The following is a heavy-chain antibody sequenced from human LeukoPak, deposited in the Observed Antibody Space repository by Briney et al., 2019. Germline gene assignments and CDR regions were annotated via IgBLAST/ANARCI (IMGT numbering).Heavy chain of an antibody. J-gene: IGHJ6*03. CDR1: GGTFSSYA. CDR2: INPNSGGT. V-gene: IGHV1-2*06. D-gene: IGHD1-20*01. CDR3: ASEYNWNDPAYYYYMDV. Sequence: GASVKVSCKASGGTFSSYAISWVRQAPGQGLEWMGRINPNSGGTNYAQKFQGRVTMTSDTSISTAYMELSRLRSDDTAVYYCASEYNWNDPAYYYYMDVWGKGTTVTVSS.